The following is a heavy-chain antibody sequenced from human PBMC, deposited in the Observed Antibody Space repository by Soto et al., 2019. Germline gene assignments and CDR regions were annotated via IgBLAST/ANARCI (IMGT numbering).Heavy chain of an antibody. CDR1: GGTFSSYT. D-gene: IGHD1-1*01. CDR3: ASTTGTTSPFYFDY. J-gene: IGHJ4*02. CDR2: IIPILGIA. Sequence: QVQLVQSGAEVKKPGSSVKVSCKASGGTFSSYTISWVRQTPGQGLEWMGRIIPILGIANYAQKFQGRVTITADKSTSTAYMELSSLRSEDTAVYYCASTTGTTSPFYFDYWGQGTLVTVSS. V-gene: IGHV1-69*02.